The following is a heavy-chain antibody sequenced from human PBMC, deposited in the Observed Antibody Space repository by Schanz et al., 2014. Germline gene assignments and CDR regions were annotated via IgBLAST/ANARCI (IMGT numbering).Heavy chain of an antibody. J-gene: IGHJ4*02. CDR1: GGTFSTYT. D-gene: IGHD2-21*01. Sequence: QVQLVQSGAEVKKPGSPVKVSCKASGGTFSTYTISWVRQAPGQGLEWMGRIIPILGIANYAQKFQGRVTITADKSAFAAYMDVSSLRSEDTAVYYCARDRLECGAECYSVEVFEIWGQGTLVIVSS. CDR2: IIPILGIA. V-gene: IGHV1-69*08. CDR3: ARDRLECGAECYSVEVFEI.